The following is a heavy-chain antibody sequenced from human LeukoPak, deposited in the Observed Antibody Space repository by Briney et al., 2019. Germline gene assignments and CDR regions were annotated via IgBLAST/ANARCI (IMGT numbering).Heavy chain of an antibody. D-gene: IGHD3-22*01. V-gene: IGHV3-23*01. J-gene: IGHJ6*02. CDR3: AKDGLIVVHYGMDV. CDR2: ISGSGGST. CDR1: GFTFSSYA. Sequence: GGSLRLSCAASGFTFSSYAMNWVRQAPGKGLEWVSAISGSGGSTYYADSVKGRFTISRDDSKNTLYLQMNSLRAEDTAVYYCAKDGLIVVHYGMDVWGQGTTVTVSS.